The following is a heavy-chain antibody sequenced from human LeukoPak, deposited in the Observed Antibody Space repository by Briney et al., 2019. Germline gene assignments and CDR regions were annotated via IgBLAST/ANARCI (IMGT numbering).Heavy chain of an antibody. CDR3: TSFGNFTIFGE. J-gene: IGHJ4*02. Sequence: GGSLRLSCAASGFTFSDYYMSWIRQAPGKGLEWVSAISGSGGSTYYADSVKGRFTISRDDSKNTAYLQMNSLKTEDTAVYYCTSFGNFTIFGEGGQGTLVTVSS. CDR1: GFTFSDYY. CDR2: ISGSGGST. D-gene: IGHD3-3*01. V-gene: IGHV3-23*01.